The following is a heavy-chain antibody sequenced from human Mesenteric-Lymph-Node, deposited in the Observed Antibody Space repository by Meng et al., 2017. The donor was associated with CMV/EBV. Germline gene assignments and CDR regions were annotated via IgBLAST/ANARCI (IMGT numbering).Heavy chain of an antibody. CDR2: INSDGRTT. CDR3: ASHYDSPAGYYYGMDV. CDR1: GFTFSSFW. D-gene: IGHD5-12*01. Sequence: LSLTCAASGFTFSSFWMHWVRQPPGKGLVWVSRINSDGRTTNYADSVKGRFTISRDNAKNTLYLQMNSLRAEDTAVYYCASHYDSPAGYYYGMDVWGHGTAVTVSS. V-gene: IGHV3-74*01. J-gene: IGHJ6*02.